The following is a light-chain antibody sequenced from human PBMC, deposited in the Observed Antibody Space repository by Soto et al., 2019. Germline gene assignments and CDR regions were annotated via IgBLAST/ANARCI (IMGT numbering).Light chain of an antibody. CDR3: QHYSLYSPWT. V-gene: IGKV1-17*01. Sequence: DIQVTQSPSSLSPPAGDRVTMTCRESQGIRNDLGWYQQKPGKAPKLLIYAASSLQSGVPSRFSGSGSGTEFTLTITSLQPDDSATYYCQHYSLYSPWTFGQGTKVDIK. J-gene: IGKJ1*01. CDR2: AAS. CDR1: QGIRND.